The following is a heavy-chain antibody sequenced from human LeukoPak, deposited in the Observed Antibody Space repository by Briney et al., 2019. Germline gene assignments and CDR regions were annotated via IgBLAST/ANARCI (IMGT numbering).Heavy chain of an antibody. CDR1: GSTFSSYA. CDR2: ISYDGSNK. J-gene: IGHJ3*02. D-gene: IGHD3-22*01. CDR3: ARGARYYYDSRGYYAGAFDI. Sequence: GRSLRLSCAASGSTFSSYAMHWVRQAPGKGLEWVAVISYDGSNKYYADSVKGRFTISRDNSKNTLYLQMNSLRAEDTAVYYCARGARYYYDSRGYYAGAFDIWGQGTMVTVSS. V-gene: IGHV3-30-3*01.